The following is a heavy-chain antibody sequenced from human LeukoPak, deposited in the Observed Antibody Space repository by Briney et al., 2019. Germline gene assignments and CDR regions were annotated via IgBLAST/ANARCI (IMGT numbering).Heavy chain of an antibody. CDR1: GDSENFYG. V-gene: IGHV1-18*01. CDR2: ISAQHGQT. CDR3: ARSDYVGGSSY. D-gene: IGHD4-17*01. Sequence: EASVKVSCKTSGDSENFYGITWVRQVAGQGLELMGWISAQHGQTEYAPNSQDRVTMTTDTYTNTAYMEWRSLRSDDTAVYYCARSDYVGGSSYWGQGTLVIVSS. J-gene: IGHJ4*02.